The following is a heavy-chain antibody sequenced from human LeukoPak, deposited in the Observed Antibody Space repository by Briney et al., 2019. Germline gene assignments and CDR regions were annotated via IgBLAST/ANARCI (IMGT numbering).Heavy chain of an antibody. V-gene: IGHV1-2*02. CDR3: ARGSGYSNGWSVVDV. J-gene: IGHJ6*02. Sequence: ASVKVSCKASGYTFTGYYMHWVRQAPGQGLEWMGWINPNSGGTNYAQKFQGRVTMTRDTSISTAYMELSRLRSDDTAVYYCARGSGYSNGWSVVDVWGQGTTVTVSS. CDR2: INPNSGGT. D-gene: IGHD6-19*01. CDR1: GYTFTGYY.